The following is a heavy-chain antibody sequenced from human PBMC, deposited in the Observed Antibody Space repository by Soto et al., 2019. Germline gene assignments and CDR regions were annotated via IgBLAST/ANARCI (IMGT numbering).Heavy chain of an antibody. D-gene: IGHD3-16*02. CDR3: ARAGYYDYVWGSYRFSHFDY. CDR1: GYTFTSYA. Sequence: GASVKVSCKASGYTFTSYAMHWVRQAPGQRLEWMGWINAGNGNTKYSQKFQGRVTITADESTSTAYLELSSLRSEDTAVYYCARAGYYDYVWGSYRFSHFDYWGQGTLVTVSS. J-gene: IGHJ4*02. V-gene: IGHV1-3*01. CDR2: INAGNGNT.